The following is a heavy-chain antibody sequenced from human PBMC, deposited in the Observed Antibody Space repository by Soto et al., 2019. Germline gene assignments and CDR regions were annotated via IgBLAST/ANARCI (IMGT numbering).Heavy chain of an antibody. D-gene: IGHD5-18*01. J-gene: IGHJ5*02. CDR3: ARDRKYSYGPPTDDWFDP. Sequence: LSLTCTVSGGSISSGGYYWSWIRQHPGKGLEWIGYIYYSGSTYYNPSLKSRVTISVDTSKNQFSLKLSSVTAADTAVYYCARDRKYSYGPPTDDWFDPWGQGTLVTVSS. V-gene: IGHV4-31*03. CDR2: IYYSGST. CDR1: GGSISSGGYY.